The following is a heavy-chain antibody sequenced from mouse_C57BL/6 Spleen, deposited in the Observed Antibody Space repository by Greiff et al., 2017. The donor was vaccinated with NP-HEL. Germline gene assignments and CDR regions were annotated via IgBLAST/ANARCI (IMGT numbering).Heavy chain of an antibody. D-gene: IGHD2-5*01. CDR2: IDPSDSYT. Sequence: QVQLQQPGAELVMPGASVKLSCKASGYTFTSYWMHWVKQRPGQGLEWIGEIDPSDSYTNYNQKFKGKSTLTVDKSSSTAYMQLSSLTSEDSAVYYCARGGYYSNYAFAYWGQGTLVTVSA. J-gene: IGHJ3*01. CDR1: GYTFTSYW. V-gene: IGHV1-69*01. CDR3: ARGGYYSNYAFAY.